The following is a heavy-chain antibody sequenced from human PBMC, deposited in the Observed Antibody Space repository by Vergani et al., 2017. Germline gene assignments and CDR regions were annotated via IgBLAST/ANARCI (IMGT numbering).Heavy chain of an antibody. D-gene: IGHD6-6*01. CDR2: IYIGGST. J-gene: IGHJ6*03. V-gene: IGHV3-23*03. CDR3: ARATGPSNYGQLVLYYYYMDV. CDR1: GFTFSSYA. Sequence: EVQLLESGGGLVQPGGSLRLSCAASGFTFSSYAMSWVRQAPGKGLEWVSVIYIGGSTYYADSVKGRFTISRDNSKNTLYLQMNSLRAEDTAVYYCARATGPSNYGQLVLYYYYMDVWGKGTTVTVSS.